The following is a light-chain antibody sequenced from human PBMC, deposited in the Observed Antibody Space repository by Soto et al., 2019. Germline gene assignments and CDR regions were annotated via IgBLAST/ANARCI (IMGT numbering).Light chain of an antibody. CDR1: YSNIGINT. CDR3: ATWDDSRNGVV. Sequence: QSVLPQPPSASGTPGQGVTLSCSGGYSNIGINTVNWYHQVPGTAPKLLIFNNNQRPSGVPDRFSGSTSGTSASLAISGLQSEDEADYYCATWDDSRNGVVFGGGTKLTVL. CDR2: NNN. J-gene: IGLJ2*01. V-gene: IGLV1-44*01.